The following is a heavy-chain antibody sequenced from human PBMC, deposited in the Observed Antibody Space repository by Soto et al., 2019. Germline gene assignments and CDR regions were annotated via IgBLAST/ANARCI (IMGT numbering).Heavy chain of an antibody. CDR3: ARARGGDSGDYASLFDR. D-gene: IGHD4-17*01. J-gene: IGHJ5*02. V-gene: IGHV4-30-4*01. Sequence: SETLSLTCSVFGGSVSVGDYLWSWIRQRPGKGLEWIGYIHDSGNTYYNPSLKSRVTISLDTSKNQFSLKVTSMTAADTAVYFCARARGGDSGDYASLFDRWGQGNLVTVSS. CDR2: IHDSGNT. CDR1: GGSVSVGDYL.